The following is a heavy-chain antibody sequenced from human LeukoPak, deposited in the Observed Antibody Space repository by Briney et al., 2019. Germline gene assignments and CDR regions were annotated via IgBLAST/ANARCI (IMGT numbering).Heavy chain of an antibody. Sequence: ASVKVSCKASGYTFSNYGISWLRQAHGQGLEWMGWISAYNGKINYAQKFQGRVTVTTDTSTSTAYMELRSLRSDDTAVYYCARDGYYGSGKKDLWGRGTLVTVSS. D-gene: IGHD3-10*01. CDR3: ARDGYYGSGKKDL. V-gene: IGHV1-18*01. J-gene: IGHJ2*01. CDR1: GYTFSNYG. CDR2: ISAYNGKI.